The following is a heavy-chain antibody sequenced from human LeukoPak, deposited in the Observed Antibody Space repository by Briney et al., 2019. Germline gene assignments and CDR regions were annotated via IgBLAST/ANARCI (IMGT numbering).Heavy chain of an antibody. J-gene: IGHJ6*03. CDR2: ISSSSSYI. CDR3: ARVSYYYYYMDV. CDR1: GFTFSSYS. Sequence: PGGSLRLSCAASGFTFSSYSMNWVRQAPGKGLEWASSISSSSSYIYYADSVKGRFTISRDNAKNSLYLQMNSLRAEDTAVYYCARVSYYYYYMDVWGKGTTVTVSS. V-gene: IGHV3-21*01.